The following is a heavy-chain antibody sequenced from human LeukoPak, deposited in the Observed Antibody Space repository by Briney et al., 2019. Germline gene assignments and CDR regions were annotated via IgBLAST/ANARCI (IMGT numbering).Heavy chain of an antibody. CDR1: GFTFSGFW. J-gene: IGHJ4*02. V-gene: IGHV3-74*01. CDR2: VNGDGSST. D-gene: IGHD6-13*01. Sequence: GGSLRLSCAVSGFTFSGFWMSWSRQAPGKGLVWVSRVNGDGSSTNYADSVKGRFTISRDNAKNTLYLQMNSLRAEDTAVYYCARDGIAAVDFDYWGQGILVTVSS. CDR3: ARDGIAAVDFDY.